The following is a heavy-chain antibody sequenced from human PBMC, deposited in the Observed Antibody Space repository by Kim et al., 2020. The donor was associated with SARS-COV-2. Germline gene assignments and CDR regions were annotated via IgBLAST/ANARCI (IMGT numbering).Heavy chain of an antibody. CDR3: ARAIITIVRGVTPAYYYYYGMDI. J-gene: IGHJ6*02. CDR1: GFTFSSYS. D-gene: IGHD3-10*01. V-gene: IGHV3-21*01. Sequence: GGSLRLSCAASGFTFSSYSMNWVRQAPGKGLEWVSSITRSSSYIYYADSVKGRFTISRDNAKNSLYLQMNSLRAEDTAVYYCARAIITIVRGVTPAYYYYYGMDIWGQ. CDR2: ITRSSSYI.